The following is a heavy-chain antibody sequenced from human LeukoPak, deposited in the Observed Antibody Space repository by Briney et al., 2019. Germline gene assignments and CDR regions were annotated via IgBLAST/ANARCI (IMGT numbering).Heavy chain of an antibody. Sequence: SETLSLTCAVYGVSFSGYYWSWIRQPPGKGLEWIGEINHSGSTNYNPSLKSRVTISVDTSKNQFSLKLSSVTAADTAVYYCARGGQGDSSGYYYGILDYWGQGTLVTVSS. V-gene: IGHV4-34*01. CDR3: ARGGQGDSSGYYYGILDY. J-gene: IGHJ4*02. D-gene: IGHD3-22*01. CDR1: GVSFSGYY. CDR2: INHSGST.